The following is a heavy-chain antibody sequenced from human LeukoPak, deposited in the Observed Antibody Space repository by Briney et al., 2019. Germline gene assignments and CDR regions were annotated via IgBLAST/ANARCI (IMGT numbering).Heavy chain of an antibody. D-gene: IGHD5-12*01. Sequence: PWASVKVSCKVSGYTLTELSMHWVRQAPGKGLEWMGGFDPEDGETIYAQKFQGRVTMTEDTSTDTAYMELSSLRSEDTAVYYCATGGSRGYSGYDSYYFDYWGQGTLVTVSS. V-gene: IGHV1-24*01. CDR3: ATGGSRGYSGYDSYYFDY. CDR1: GYTLTELS. J-gene: IGHJ4*02. CDR2: FDPEDGET.